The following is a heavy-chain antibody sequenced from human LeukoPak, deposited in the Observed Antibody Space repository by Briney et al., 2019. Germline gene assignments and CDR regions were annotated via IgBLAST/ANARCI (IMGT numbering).Heavy chain of an antibody. V-gene: IGHV4-39*01. D-gene: IGHD6-19*01. J-gene: IGHJ6*02. CDR3: ASLPGYSSGWYGYYYYGMDV. Sequence: TSYHPSLKSLLTISVDTSNTQFSLKLSSVTAADTAVYYCASLPGYSSGWYGYYYYGMDVWGQGTTVTVSS. CDR2: T.